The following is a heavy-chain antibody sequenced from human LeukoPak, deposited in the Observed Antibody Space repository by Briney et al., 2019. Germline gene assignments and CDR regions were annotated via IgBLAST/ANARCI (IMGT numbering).Heavy chain of an antibody. CDR3: ARGILGYYYFDL. D-gene: IGHD2/OR15-2a*01. CDR1: GGSFSGFY. J-gene: IGHJ2*01. V-gene: IGHV4-34*01. CDR2: MHHSGAT. Sequence: SETLSLTCAVSGGSFSGFYWSWIRQPPGKGLEWIGEMHHSGATSYKPSLRSRVTISGGTSKNQFSLNLNSVTAADTAVYYCARGILGYYYFDLWGRGTPVTVSS.